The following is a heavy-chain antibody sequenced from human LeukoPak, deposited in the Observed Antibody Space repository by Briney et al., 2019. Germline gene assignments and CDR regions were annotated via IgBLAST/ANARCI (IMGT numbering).Heavy chain of an antibody. Sequence: SETLSLTCTVSGGSISSSSYYWGWIRQPPGKGLEWIGSIYYSGSTYYNPSLKSRVTISVDTSKNQFSLKLSSVTAADTAVYYCARESTVTTGAGVDYWGQGTLVTVSS. V-gene: IGHV4-39*07. CDR3: ARESTVTTGAGVDY. J-gene: IGHJ4*02. CDR2: IYYSGST. D-gene: IGHD4-17*01. CDR1: GGSISSSSYY.